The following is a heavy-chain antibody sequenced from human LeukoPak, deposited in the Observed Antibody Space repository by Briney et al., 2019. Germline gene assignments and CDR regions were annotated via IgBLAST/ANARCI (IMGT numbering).Heavy chain of an antibody. CDR3: ASPGLIRSRGYYYYGMDV. CDR2: IYHSGST. CDR1: GGSLRSYY. J-gene: IGHJ6*02. V-gene: IGHV4-4*07. Sequence: PSETLSLTCTVSGGSLRSYYWSWIRQPAGKGLEWIGRIYHSGSTNENPSLKSRVTMSVDTSKNQFSLRLSSVTAADTAVYYCASPGLIRSRGYYYYGMDVWGQGTTVTVS. D-gene: IGHD3-16*01.